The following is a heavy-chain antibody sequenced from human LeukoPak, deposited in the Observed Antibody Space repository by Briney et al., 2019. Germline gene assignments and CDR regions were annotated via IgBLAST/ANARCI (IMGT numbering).Heavy chain of an antibody. D-gene: IGHD1-7*01. V-gene: IGHV3-49*04. CDR2: IRSRDFGGTT. Sequence: PGGSLRLSCTASGFNFGEYAMSWVRQAPGKGLEWVGVIRSRDFGGTTEYAASVKDRFTISTDDSKSIAYLQMNSLRAEDTAVYYCAKDINWNYPRYFDYWGQGTLLTVSS. J-gene: IGHJ4*02. CDR1: GFNFGEYA. CDR3: AKDINWNYPRYFDY.